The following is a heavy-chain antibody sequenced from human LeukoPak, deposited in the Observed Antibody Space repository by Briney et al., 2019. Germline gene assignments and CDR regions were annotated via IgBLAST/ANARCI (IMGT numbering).Heavy chain of an antibody. V-gene: IGHV3-66*01. CDR1: GFTVSSNY. D-gene: IGHD6-19*01. CDR3: ARKGIAVAGSHFDY. J-gene: IGHJ4*02. CDR2: IYSGGST. Sequence: PGGSLRLSCAASGFTVSSNYMSWVRQAPGKGLEWVSVIYSGGSTYYADSVKGRFTISRDNSKNTLYLQMNSLRAEDTAVYYCARKGIAVAGSHFDYWGQGTLVTVSS.